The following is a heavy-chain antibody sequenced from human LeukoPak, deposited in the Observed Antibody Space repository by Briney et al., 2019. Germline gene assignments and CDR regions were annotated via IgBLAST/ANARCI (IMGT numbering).Heavy chain of an antibody. D-gene: IGHD2-21*02. J-gene: IGHJ4*02. CDR2: IYRSGST. Sequence: SETLSLTCAVSGYSISSGYYWGWIRQPPGKGMEWIGSIYRSGSTYYNPSLKSRVTISVDTSRNQFSLKLSSVTAADTAVYYCARSGGGDCYPFDYWGQGTLVTVSS. V-gene: IGHV4-38-2*01. CDR3: ARSGGGDCYPFDY. CDR1: GYSISSGYY.